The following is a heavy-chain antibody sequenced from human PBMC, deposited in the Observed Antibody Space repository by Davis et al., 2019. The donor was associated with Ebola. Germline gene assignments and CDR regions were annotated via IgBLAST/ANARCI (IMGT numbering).Heavy chain of an antibody. Sequence: GESLKISCAASGFAFSTYAMSWVRQPPGKGLEWVSSISSSSSYIYYADSVKGRFTISRDNSKNTLYLQMNSLRSDDTAIYYCAKDHVPDGVWTFDYWGQGTLVTVSS. J-gene: IGHJ4*02. CDR3: AKDHVPDGVWTFDY. D-gene: IGHD2-8*01. CDR1: GFAFSTYA. V-gene: IGHV3-21*04. CDR2: ISSSSSYI.